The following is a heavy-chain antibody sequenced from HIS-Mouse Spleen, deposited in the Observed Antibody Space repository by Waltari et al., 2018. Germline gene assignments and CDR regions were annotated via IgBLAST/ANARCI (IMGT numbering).Heavy chain of an antibody. V-gene: IGHV3-7*01. Sequence: EVQLVESGGGLVQPGGSLRLSCAASGFTFGSYWRSWVRQAPGKGLEWVANIKQDGSEKYYVDSVKGRFTISRDNAKNSLYLQMNSLRAEDTAVYYCARDPPTNYWGQGTLVTVSS. J-gene: IGHJ4*02. CDR2: IKQDGSEK. CDR3: ARDPPTNY. CDR1: GFTFGSYW. D-gene: IGHD5-12*01.